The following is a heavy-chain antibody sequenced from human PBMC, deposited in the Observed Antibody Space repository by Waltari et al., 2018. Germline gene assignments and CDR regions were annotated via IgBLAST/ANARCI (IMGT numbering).Heavy chain of an antibody. V-gene: IGHV4-39*01. J-gene: IGHJ5*02. CDR2: ISYSGRT. CDR3: ARLSYHIVTGYGWFDP. D-gene: IGHD3-9*01. CDR1: GGSISRDSYY. Sequence: QLQLQESGPGLVKPSETLSLPCPVSGGSISRDSYYWGWIRQPPGKGLEWIGIISYSGRTYYNPSLKSRVTISVDTSKNQFSLKLSSVTAADTAVYYCARLSYHIVTGYGWFDPWGLGTLVTVSS.